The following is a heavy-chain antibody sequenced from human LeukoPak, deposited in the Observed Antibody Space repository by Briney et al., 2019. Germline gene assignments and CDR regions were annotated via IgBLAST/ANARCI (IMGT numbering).Heavy chain of an antibody. J-gene: IGHJ6*03. CDR2: INPSGGGA. D-gene: IGHD1-14*01. CDR3: ARDPGVPVYYYYYMDV. Sequence: GASVTVSFKASGHTFTSNYIHWVRQAPGQGLEWMGTINPSGGGASHAQKFQGRVTMTRDMSTTTVYMELSSLRSEDTAVYYCARDPGVPVYYYYYMDVWGKGTTVTVSS. V-gene: IGHV1-46*01. CDR1: GHTFTSNY.